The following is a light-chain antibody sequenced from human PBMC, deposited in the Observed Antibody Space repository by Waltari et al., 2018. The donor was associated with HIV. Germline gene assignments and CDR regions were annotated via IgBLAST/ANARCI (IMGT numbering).Light chain of an antibody. CDR1: SSNIGSNH. J-gene: IGLJ3*02. CDR3: AAWDDSLSRPV. Sequence: QSVLTQPPSASGTPGQRVTISCSESSSNIGSNHVNLYRHLPGTAPELLMYRTNQRPAGVPDRFSASKSGTSASLAITGPQSEDEAHYYCAAWDDSLSRPVFGGGTRLTVL. V-gene: IGLV1-47*01. CDR2: RTN.